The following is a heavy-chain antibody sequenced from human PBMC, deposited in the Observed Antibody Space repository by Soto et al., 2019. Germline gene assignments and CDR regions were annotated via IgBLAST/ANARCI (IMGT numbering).Heavy chain of an antibody. CDR2: ISAYNGNT. J-gene: IGHJ5*02. Sequence: ASVKVSCKASGYTFTSYGISWVRQAPGQGLEWMGWISAYNGNTNYAQKLQGRVTMTTDTSTSTAYMELRSLRSDDTAVYYCARDSCQRSYYDSSGYGNWFDPWGQGTVVTVSS. CDR3: ARDSCQRSYYDSSGYGNWFDP. D-gene: IGHD3-22*01. CDR1: GYTFTSYG. V-gene: IGHV1-18*04.